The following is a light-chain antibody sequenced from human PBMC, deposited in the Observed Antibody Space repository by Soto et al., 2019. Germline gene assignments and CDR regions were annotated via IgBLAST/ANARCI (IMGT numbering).Light chain of an antibody. Sequence: QSALTQPASVSGSPGQSITISCTGTSSDVGGYNYVSWYQQHPGKAPKLMIYDVSNRPSGVSNRFSGSKSGNTASLTISGLEPEDEADYYCSSYTSSSALVVLGGRTKLTVL. CDR2: DVS. CDR1: SSDVGGYNY. V-gene: IGLV2-14*01. CDR3: SSYTSSSALVV. J-gene: IGLJ2*01.